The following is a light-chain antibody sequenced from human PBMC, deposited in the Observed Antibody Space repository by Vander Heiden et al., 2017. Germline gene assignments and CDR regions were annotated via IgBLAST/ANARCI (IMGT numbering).Light chain of an antibody. CDR2: DVS. V-gene: IGLV2-11*01. CDR3: CSYAGSYTWV. CDR1: SSDVGGYNY. Sequence: QSALTQPRSVSGSPGQSVTISCTGTSSDVGGYNYVSWYQQPPGTAPTLMIYDVSKRPSGVPDRFSGSKSGTTASLTISGLQAEDEADYYCCSYAGSYTWVFGGGTKLTVL. J-gene: IGLJ3*02.